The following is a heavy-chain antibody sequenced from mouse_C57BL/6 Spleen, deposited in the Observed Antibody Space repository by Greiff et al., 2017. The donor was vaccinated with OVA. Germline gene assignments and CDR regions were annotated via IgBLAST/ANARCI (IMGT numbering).Heavy chain of an antibody. CDR1: GFTFSSYG. D-gene: IGHD2-4*01. V-gene: IGHV5-6*02. Sequence: DVMLVESGGDLVKPGGSLKLSCAASGFTFSSYGMSWVRQTPDKRLEWVATISSGGSYTYYPDSVKGRFTISRDNAKNTLYLQMSSLKSEDTAMYYCARQGYDYASWFAYWGQGTLVTVSA. J-gene: IGHJ3*01. CDR3: ARQGYDYASWFAY. CDR2: ISSGGSYT.